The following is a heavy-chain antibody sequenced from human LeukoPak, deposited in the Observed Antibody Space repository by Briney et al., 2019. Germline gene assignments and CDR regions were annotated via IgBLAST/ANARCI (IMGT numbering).Heavy chain of an antibody. V-gene: IGHV1-18*01. CDR1: GGTFSSYA. CDR2: ISADNGNT. J-gene: IGHJ4*02. D-gene: IGHD2-8*01. CDR3: ARGTNPPYFDS. Sequence: GASVKVSCKASGGTFSSYAISWVRQAPGQGLEWMGWISADNGNTNYAQKVQGRVTMTTDTSTNTAYMELRSLRSDDTAVYYCARGTNPPYFDSWGQGTLVTVSS.